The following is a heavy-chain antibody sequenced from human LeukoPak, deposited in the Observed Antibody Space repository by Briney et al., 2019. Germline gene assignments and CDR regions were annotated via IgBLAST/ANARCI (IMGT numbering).Heavy chain of an antibody. CDR3: AKVLVGYTYYFEY. Sequence: GGSLRLSCAASGFTFSSYAMSWVRQAPGKELEWVSAIGGSGGSTYYADSVKGRFTISRDNSKNTLYLQMNSLRAEDTAVYYCAKVLVGYTYYFEYWGQGTLVTVSS. CDR2: IGGSGGST. D-gene: IGHD2-8*02. J-gene: IGHJ4*02. CDR1: GFTFSSYA. V-gene: IGHV3-23*01.